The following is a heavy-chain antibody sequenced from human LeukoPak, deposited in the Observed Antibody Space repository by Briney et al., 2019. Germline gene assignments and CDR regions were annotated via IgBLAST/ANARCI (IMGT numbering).Heavy chain of an antibody. CDR3: ARVPHREYSYGRRDRYYYYYYMDV. V-gene: IGHV4-34*01. CDR1: GGSFSGYY. J-gene: IGHJ6*03. Sequence: SETLSLTCAVYGGSFSGYYWSWIRQPPGKGLEWIGEINHSGSTNYNPSLKSRVTISVDTSKNQSSLKLSSVTAADTAVYYCARVPHREYSYGRRDRYYYYYYMDVWGKGTTVTVSS. D-gene: IGHD5-18*01. CDR2: INHSGST.